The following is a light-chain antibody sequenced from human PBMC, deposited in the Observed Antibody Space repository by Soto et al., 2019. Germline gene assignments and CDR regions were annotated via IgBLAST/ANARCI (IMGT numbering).Light chain of an antibody. CDR2: DAS. CDR3: YQRSSWPTA. J-gene: IGKJ4*01. CDR1: QSVSSS. Sequence: EIVLTQSPATLSLSPGKTATLSCRASQSVSSSLAWYQQKPGQTPRLLIYDASNRATGIPTRFSGSGSGTDFTLTVSSLEPEEFAVYYFYQRSSWPTAFGGGTKVEIK. V-gene: IGKV3-11*01.